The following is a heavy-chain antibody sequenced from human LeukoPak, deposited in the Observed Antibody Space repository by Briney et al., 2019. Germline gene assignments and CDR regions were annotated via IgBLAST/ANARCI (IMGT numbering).Heavy chain of an antibody. CDR3: ARGLGTTIFVRGRGANWFDP. J-gene: IGHJ5*02. V-gene: IGHV4-34*01. Sequence: ASETLSLTCAVYGGSFSGYYWSWIRQPPGKGLEWIGEINHSGSTNYNPSLKSRVTISVDTSKNQFSLKLSSVTAADTAVYYCARGLGTTIFVRGRGANWFDPWGQGTLVTVSS. CDR1: GGSFSGYY. D-gene: IGHD3-3*01. CDR2: INHSGST.